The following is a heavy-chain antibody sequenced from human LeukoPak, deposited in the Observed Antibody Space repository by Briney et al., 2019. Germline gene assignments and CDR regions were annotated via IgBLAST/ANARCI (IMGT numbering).Heavy chain of an antibody. V-gene: IGHV3-74*01. Sequence: PGGSLRLSCAASGFTLNSYWMHWVRQAPGKGLVWVSRINSDGSSTSYADSVKGRFTISRDNAKNTLYLQMNSLRAEDTAVYYCPREGQQPRGVRWFDPWGQGTLVTVSS. CDR2: INSDGSST. CDR3: PREGQQPRGVRWFDP. CDR1: GFTLNSYW. D-gene: IGHD3-10*01. J-gene: IGHJ5*02.